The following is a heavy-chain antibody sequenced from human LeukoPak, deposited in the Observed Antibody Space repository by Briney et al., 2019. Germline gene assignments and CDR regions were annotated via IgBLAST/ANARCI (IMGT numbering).Heavy chain of an antibody. CDR2: IIPIFGTA. D-gene: IGHD3-3*01. V-gene: IGHV1-69*05. CDR3: ARMGYDFWSGYSYYFDY. Sequence: GSSVKVSCKASGGALSSYAISWVRQAPGQGLEWMGGIIPIFGTANYAQKFQGRVTITTDESTSTAYMELSSLRSEGTAVYYCARMGYDFWSGYSYYFDYWGQGTLVTVSS. J-gene: IGHJ4*02. CDR1: GGALSSYA.